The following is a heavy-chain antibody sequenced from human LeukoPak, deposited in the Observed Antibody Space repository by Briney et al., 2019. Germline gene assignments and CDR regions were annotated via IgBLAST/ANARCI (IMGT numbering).Heavy chain of an antibody. CDR1: GYTFTGHY. CDR2: IYPNSGGT. CDR3: ARASRPTVTIDPYYFDY. V-gene: IGHV1-2*02. Sequence: ASVKVSCKASGYTFTGHYMHWVRQAPGQGLEWMRWIYPNSGGTNYPQKFQGRVTMTRDTSISTAYMELSRLRSDDTAVYYCARASRPTVTIDPYYFDYWGQGTLVTVSS. D-gene: IGHD4-17*01. J-gene: IGHJ4*02.